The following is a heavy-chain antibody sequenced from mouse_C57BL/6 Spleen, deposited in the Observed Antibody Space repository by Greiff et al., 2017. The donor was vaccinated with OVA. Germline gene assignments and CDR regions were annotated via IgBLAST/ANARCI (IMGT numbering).Heavy chain of an antibody. J-gene: IGHJ1*03. CDR2: IYPGSGST. V-gene: IGHV1-55*01. CDR1: GYTFTSYW. D-gene: IGHD1-1*01. CDR3: ARGVDGSSPWYFDV. Sequence: QVQLQQPGAELVKPGASVKMSCKASGYTFTSYWITWVKQRPGQGLEWIGDIYPGSGSTNYNEKFKSKATLTVDTSSSTAYMQLSSLTSEDSAVYYCARGVDGSSPWYFDVWGTGTTVTVSS.